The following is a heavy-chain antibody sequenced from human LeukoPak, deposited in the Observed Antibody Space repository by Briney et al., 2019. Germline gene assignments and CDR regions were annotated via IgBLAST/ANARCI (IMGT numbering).Heavy chain of an antibody. CDR3: AVVVPAAKLESVY. CDR1: GYTFTSYD. Sequence: ASVKVSCKASGYTFTSYDINWVRQATGQGLEWMGWMNPNSGNTGYAQRFQGRVTMTRNTSISTAYMELSSLRSEDTAVYYCAVVVPAAKLESVYWGQGTLVTVSS. CDR2: MNPNSGNT. J-gene: IGHJ4*02. V-gene: IGHV1-8*01. D-gene: IGHD2-2*01.